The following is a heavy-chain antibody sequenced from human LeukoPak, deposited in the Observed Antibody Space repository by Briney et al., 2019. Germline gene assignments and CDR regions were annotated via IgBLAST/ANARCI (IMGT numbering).Heavy chain of an antibody. CDR3: ARDTPRPGYCSGGSCYGLNY. CDR2: ISGSGGST. D-gene: IGHD2-15*01. CDR1: GFTFGSYA. Sequence: PGGSLRLSCAASGFTFGSYAMSWVRQAPGKGLEWVSAISGSGGSTYYADSVKGRFTISRDNSKNTLYLQMNSLRAEDTAVYYCARDTPRPGYCSGGSCYGLNYWGQGTLVTVSS. V-gene: IGHV3-23*01. J-gene: IGHJ4*02.